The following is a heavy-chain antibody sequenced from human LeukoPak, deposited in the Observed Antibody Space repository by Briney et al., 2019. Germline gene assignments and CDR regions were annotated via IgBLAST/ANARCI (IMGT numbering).Heavy chain of an antibody. J-gene: IGHJ4*02. CDR3: AYTLRDGYNSGFDY. D-gene: IGHD5-24*01. CDR1: GGTFSSYA. Sequence: SVKVSCKASGGTFSSYAISWVRQAPGQGLEWMGGIIPIFGTANYAQKFQGRVTITTDESTSTAYMELSSLRSEDTAVYYCAYTLRDGYNSGFDYWGQGTLVTVSS. CDR2: IIPIFGTA. V-gene: IGHV1-69*05.